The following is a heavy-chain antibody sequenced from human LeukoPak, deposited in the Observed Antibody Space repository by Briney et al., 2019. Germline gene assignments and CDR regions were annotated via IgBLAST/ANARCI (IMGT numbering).Heavy chain of an antibody. D-gene: IGHD4-11*01. CDR2: IIPIFGTA. V-gene: IGHV1-69*13. Sequence: ASVKVSCRASGGTFISYAISWMRQAPGQGLEWMGGIIPIFGTANYAQKFQGRVTITADESTSTAYMELSSLRSEDTAVYYCARAHDYSNYVGYWGQGTLVTVSS. CDR1: GGTFISYA. J-gene: IGHJ4*02. CDR3: ARAHDYSNYVGY.